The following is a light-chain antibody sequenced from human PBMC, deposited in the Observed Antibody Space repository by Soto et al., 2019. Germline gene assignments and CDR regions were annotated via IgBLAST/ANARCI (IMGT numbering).Light chain of an antibody. Sequence: QSALTQPRSVSGSPGQSVTISCTGTNSDVGGYNYVSWYQQHPGKAPKLMIHDVTKRPSGVPDRFSGSKSGNTASLTISGLQAEDEADYYCAASHVSRNGWVFGGGTKLTVL. CDR2: DVT. J-gene: IGLJ3*02. CDR1: NSDVGGYNY. CDR3: AASHVSRNGWV. V-gene: IGLV2-11*01.